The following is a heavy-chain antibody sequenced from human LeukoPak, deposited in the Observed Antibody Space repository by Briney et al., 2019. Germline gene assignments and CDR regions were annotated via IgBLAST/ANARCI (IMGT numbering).Heavy chain of an antibody. Sequence: ASVKVSCKASGYSFTSYAIHWVRQSPGQRLEWMGWIDAGNGNTKYAQKFQGRVTITRDTSARTAYMELSSLRSEDTAVYYCARGTVTYEGDYWGQGTLVTVSS. CDR3: ARGTVTYEGDY. V-gene: IGHV1-3*01. D-gene: IGHD2-21*02. J-gene: IGHJ4*02. CDR1: GYSFTSYA. CDR2: IDAGNGNT.